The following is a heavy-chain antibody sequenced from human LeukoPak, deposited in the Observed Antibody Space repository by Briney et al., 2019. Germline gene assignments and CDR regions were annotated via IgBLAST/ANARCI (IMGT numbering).Heavy chain of an antibody. Sequence: SETLSLTCTVSGGSISSYYWSWIRQPAGKGLEWIGRIYTSGSTNYNPSLKSRVTMSVDTSKNQFSLKLSSVTTADTAVYYCARDGRYCSTTSCQGWFDPWGQGTLVTVSS. D-gene: IGHD2-2*01. V-gene: IGHV4-4*07. CDR2: IYTSGST. CDR1: GGSISSYY. CDR3: ARDGRYCSTTSCQGWFDP. J-gene: IGHJ5*02.